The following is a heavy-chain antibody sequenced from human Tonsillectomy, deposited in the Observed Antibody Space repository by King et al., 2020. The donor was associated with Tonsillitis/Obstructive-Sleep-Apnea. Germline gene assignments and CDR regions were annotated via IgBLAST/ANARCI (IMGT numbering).Heavy chain of an antibody. J-gene: IGHJ4*02. V-gene: IGHV4-31*03. CDR1: GGSISSGGYY. CDR2: TYYSGST. D-gene: IGHD5-12*01. Sequence: VQLQESGPGLVKPSQTLSLTCTVSGGSISSGGYYWSWIRQHPGKGLEWIGYTYYSGSTYYNPSLKSRVTISVDTSKNQFSLKLGSVTAADTAVYYCARNRYSGYDLDYWGQGTLVTVSS. CDR3: ARNRYSGYDLDY.